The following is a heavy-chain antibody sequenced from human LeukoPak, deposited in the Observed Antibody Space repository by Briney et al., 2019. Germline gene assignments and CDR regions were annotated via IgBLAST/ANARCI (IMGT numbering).Heavy chain of an antibody. J-gene: IGHJ6*03. V-gene: IGHV3-11*04. Sequence: GGSLRLSCAASGFTFSDYYMSWIRQAPGKGLEWVSYISSSGSTIYYADSVKGRFTISRDNAKNSLYLQMNSLRAEDTAVYYRAREGREQWPVRLNYMDVWGKGTTVTVSS. CDR2: ISSSGSTI. CDR1: GFTFSDYY. CDR3: AREGREQWPVRLNYMDV. D-gene: IGHD6-19*01.